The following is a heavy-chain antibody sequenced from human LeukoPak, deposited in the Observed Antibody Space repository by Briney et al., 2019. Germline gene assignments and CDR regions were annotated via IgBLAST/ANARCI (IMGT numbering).Heavy chain of an antibody. Sequence: GASVKVSCKASGCTFTGYYMHWVRQAPGQGLGWMGWINPNSGGTNYAQKFQGRVTMTRDTSISTAYMELSRLRSDDTAVYYCARDHGVAGNQIWFDPWGQGTLVTVSS. D-gene: IGHD6-19*01. CDR3: ARDHGVAGNQIWFDP. CDR2: INPNSGGT. J-gene: IGHJ5*02. CDR1: GCTFTGYY. V-gene: IGHV1-2*02.